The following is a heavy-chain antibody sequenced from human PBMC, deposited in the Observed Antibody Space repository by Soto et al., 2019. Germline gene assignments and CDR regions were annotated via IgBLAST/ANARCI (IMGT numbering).Heavy chain of an antibody. J-gene: IGHJ6*02. CDR1: GYSFTSYW. D-gene: IGHD3-3*01. V-gene: IGHV5-10-1*01. Sequence: GESLKISCKGSGYSFTSYWISWVRQMPGKGLEWMGRIDPSDSYTNYSPSFQGHVTISADKSISTAYLQWSSLKASDTAMYYCARQSPISDYYYYYGMDVWGQGTTVTVSS. CDR2: IDPSDSYT. CDR3: ARQSPISDYYYYYGMDV.